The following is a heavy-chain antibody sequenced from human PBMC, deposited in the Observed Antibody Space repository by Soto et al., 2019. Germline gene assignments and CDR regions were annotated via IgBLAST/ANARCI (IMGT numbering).Heavy chain of an antibody. J-gene: IGHJ4*02. Sequence: QVQLQESGPGMVKASETLSLTCTLSGGSISSYYWSWIRQPPGKGLEWIGYIYYNGRTSYNPSLKRRVTISVDTSKNQFSLKLSSVTAADTAVYYCARHPGGALSEFDYWGQGTLVAVSS. D-gene: IGHD1-26*01. V-gene: IGHV4-59*08. CDR1: GGSISSYY. CDR2: IYYNGRT. CDR3: ARHPGGALSEFDY.